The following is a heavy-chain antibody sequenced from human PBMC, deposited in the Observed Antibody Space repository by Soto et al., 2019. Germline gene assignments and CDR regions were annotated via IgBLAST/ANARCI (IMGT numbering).Heavy chain of an antibody. Sequence: QVQLVQSGAEVKKPGASVKVSCKASGYTFTSYAMHWVRQAPGQRLEWMGWINAGNGNTKYSQKFQGRVIITRDTSASTAYMELSSLRSEDTAVYYCARDGEYSSSSQGEGGGQYYFDYWGQGTLVTVSS. CDR2: INAGNGNT. V-gene: IGHV1-3*01. CDR3: ARDGEYSSSSQGEGGGQYYFDY. D-gene: IGHD6-6*01. J-gene: IGHJ4*02. CDR1: GYTFTSYA.